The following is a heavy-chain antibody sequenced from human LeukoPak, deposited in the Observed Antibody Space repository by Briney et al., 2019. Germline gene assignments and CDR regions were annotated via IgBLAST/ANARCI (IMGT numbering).Heavy chain of an antibody. Sequence: ESLKISCKGSGYSFTSYWISWVRQMPGKGLEWMGRIDPSDYYTNYSPSFQGHVTISADKSISTAYLQWSSLKASDTAMYYCADGLAAAGRPDYWGQGTLVTVSS. CDR1: GYSFTSYW. CDR3: ADGLAAAGRPDY. J-gene: IGHJ4*02. D-gene: IGHD6-13*01. CDR2: IDPSDYYT. V-gene: IGHV5-10-1*01.